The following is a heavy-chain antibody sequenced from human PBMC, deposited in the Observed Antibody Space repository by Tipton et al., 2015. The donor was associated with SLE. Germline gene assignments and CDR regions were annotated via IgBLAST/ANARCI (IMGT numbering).Heavy chain of an antibody. V-gene: IGHV1-2*02. CDR1: GYTFIDYY. D-gene: IGHD4-17*01. J-gene: IGHJ4*02. CDR3: ARELNHDYGDY. CDR2: INPNSGGT. Sequence: QSGPEVKKPGASVKVSCKASGYTFIDYYIHWLRQAPGQGLEWMGSINPNSGGTNYAQRFQGRVTMTRDTSISTAYMEFSRLTSDDMAVYYCARELNHDYGDYWGQGTLVTVSS.